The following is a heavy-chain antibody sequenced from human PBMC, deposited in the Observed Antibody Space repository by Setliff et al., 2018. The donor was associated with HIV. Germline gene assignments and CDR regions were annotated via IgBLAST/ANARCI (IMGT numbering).Heavy chain of an antibody. D-gene: IGHD3-22*01. V-gene: IGHV1-18*01. CDR3: ARLPKPDSSGWGYFDF. Sequence: ASVKVSCKASGYRFNEYGISWVRQAPGQGLEWMGWISPYNGNTKSAQNIQGRVTMTTDASTTTAYMELRSLRSDDTAIYYCARLPKPDSSGWGYFDFWGQGTLVTVSS. CDR1: GYRFNEYG. CDR2: ISPYNGNT. J-gene: IGHJ4*02.